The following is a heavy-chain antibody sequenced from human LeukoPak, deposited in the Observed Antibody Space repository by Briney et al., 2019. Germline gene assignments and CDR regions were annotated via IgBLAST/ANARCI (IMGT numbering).Heavy chain of an antibody. V-gene: IGHV3-33*01. CDR2: IWYDGSNK. CDR1: GFTFSSYG. CDR3: ARDPEGYYFDY. Sequence: GGSLRLSCAASGFTFSSYGMHWVRQVPGKGLVWVAVIWYDGSNKYYADSVKGRFTVSRDNSKNTLYLQMNSLRAEDTAIYYCARDPEGYYFDYWGQGTLVTVSS. J-gene: IGHJ4*02.